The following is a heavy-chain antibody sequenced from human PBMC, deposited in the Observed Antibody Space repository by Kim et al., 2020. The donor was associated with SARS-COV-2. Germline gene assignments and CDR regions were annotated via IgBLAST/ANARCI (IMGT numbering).Heavy chain of an antibody. CDR3: ARGGDILRNPLDY. V-gene: IGHV3-11*01. J-gene: IGHJ4*02. Sequence: ADTVKGRLTTSRDNAKNSLYLQMNSLRAEDTAVYYCARGGDILRNPLDYWGQGTLVTVSS. D-gene: IGHD3-16*02.